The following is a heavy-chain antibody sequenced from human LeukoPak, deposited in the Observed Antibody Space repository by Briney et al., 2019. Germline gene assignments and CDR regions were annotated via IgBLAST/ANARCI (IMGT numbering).Heavy chain of an antibody. Sequence: GGSLRLSCAPSGFTFSTYWMTWVRQAPGKGLEWVANIRQDGSEEYYVDSVKGRFTISKDNAKNSLYLQMNSLRVEDTAVYYCARHIDWKFDYWGQGTLVTVSS. CDR2: IRQDGSEE. CDR3: ARHIDWKFDY. V-gene: IGHV3-7*01. D-gene: IGHD1-1*01. J-gene: IGHJ4*02. CDR1: GFTFSTYW.